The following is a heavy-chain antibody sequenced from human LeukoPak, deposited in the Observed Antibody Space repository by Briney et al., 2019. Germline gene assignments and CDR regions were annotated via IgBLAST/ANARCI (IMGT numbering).Heavy chain of an antibody. CDR3: AGDRVRTYSSSRTPSYFDY. CDR2: IIPIFGTA. D-gene: IGHD6-6*01. Sequence: SVKVSCKASGGTFSSYAISWVRQAPGQGLEWMGGIIPIFGTANYAQKFQGRVTITADESTSTAYMELSSLRSEDTAVYYCAGDRVRTYSSSRTPSYFDYWGQGTLVTVSS. V-gene: IGHV1-69*13. J-gene: IGHJ4*02. CDR1: GGTFSSYA.